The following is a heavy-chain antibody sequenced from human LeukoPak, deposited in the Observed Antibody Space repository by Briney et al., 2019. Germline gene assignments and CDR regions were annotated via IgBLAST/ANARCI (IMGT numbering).Heavy chain of an antibody. CDR1: GGTFSSYA. Sequence: ASVKVSCKASGGTFSSYAISWVRQAPGQGLEWMGIINPSGGSTSYAQKFQGRVTTTRDTSTSTVYMELSSLRSEDTAVYYCARLSLTWAGTYYTHTNAFDIWGQGTMVTVSS. V-gene: IGHV1-46*01. J-gene: IGHJ3*02. D-gene: IGHD3-10*01. CDR2: INPSGGST. CDR3: ARLSLTWAGTYYTHTNAFDI.